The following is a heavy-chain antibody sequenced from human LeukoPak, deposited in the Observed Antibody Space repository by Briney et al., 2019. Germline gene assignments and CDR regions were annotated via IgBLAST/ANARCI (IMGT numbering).Heavy chain of an antibody. V-gene: IGHV4-59*01. CDR3: ARGARGYSYGPYDY. CDR2: IHYSGST. J-gene: IGHJ4*02. CDR1: GGSISSYY. D-gene: IGHD5-18*01. Sequence: KSSETLSLTCTVSGGSISSYYWSWIRQPPGKGLEWIGYIHYSGSTDYNPSLKSRATISIDTSKTQFSLILSSVTAAETAVYYCARGARGYSYGPYDYWGQGTLVTVSS.